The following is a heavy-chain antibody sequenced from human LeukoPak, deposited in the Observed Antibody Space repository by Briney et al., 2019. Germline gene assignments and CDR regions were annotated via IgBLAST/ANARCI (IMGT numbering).Heavy chain of an antibody. D-gene: IGHD3-16*02. V-gene: IGHV1-69*05. CDR1: GGTFSSYA. CDR2: IIPIFGTA. J-gene: IGHJ4*02. CDR3: ARGHDYVWGIYRPFILFDY. Sequence: ASVKVSCKASGGTFSSYAISWVRQAPGQGLEWMGGIIPIFGTANYAQKFQGRVTITTDESTSTAYMELSSLRSEDTAVYYCARGHDYVWGIYRPFILFDYWGQGTLVTVSS.